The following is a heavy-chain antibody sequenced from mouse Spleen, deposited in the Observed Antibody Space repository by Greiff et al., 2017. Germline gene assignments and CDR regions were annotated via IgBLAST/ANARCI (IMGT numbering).Heavy chain of an antibody. J-gene: IGHJ4*01. CDR2: IWSDGST. D-gene: IGHD1-1*01. CDR1: GFSLTSYG. CDR3: ARTDYGSSYDYAMDY. Sequence: VMLVESGPGLVAPSQSLSITCTVSGFSLTSYGVHWVRQPPGKGLEWLVVIWSDGSTTYNSALKSRLSISKDNSKSQVFLKMNSLQTDDTAMYYCARTDYGSSYDYAMDYWGQGTSVTVSS. V-gene: IGHV2-6*02.